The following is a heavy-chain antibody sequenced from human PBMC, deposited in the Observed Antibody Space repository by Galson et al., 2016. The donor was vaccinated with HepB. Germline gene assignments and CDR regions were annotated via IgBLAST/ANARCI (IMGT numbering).Heavy chain of an antibody. CDR2: ISSGSGYI. Sequence: SLRLSCAASGFTFSTYNMNWVRQAPGKGLEWVSSISSGSGYIYYADPVKGRFTISRENAKKSLYLQMNSLRAEDTAVYYCCVDTAMDYVFDYWGQGTLVTVSS. J-gene: IGHJ4*02. CDR1: GFTFSTYN. CDR3: CVDTAMDYVFDY. D-gene: IGHD5-18*01. V-gene: IGHV3-21*01.